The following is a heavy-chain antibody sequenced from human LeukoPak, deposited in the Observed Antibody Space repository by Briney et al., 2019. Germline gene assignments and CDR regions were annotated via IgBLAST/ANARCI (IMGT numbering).Heavy chain of an antibody. J-gene: IGHJ3*02. Sequence: PSETLSLTCTVSGVFLTSYYWSWVRQPPGKGLEWVGYIYYSGTTNYNSSLKSRVTISVDTSKNQFSLKLSSVTAADTAVYYCARDDMVRGVVSAFDIWGQGTMVTVSS. CDR3: ARDDMVRGVVSAFDI. CDR1: GVFLTSYY. CDR2: IYYSGTT. V-gene: IGHV4-59*01. D-gene: IGHD3-10*01.